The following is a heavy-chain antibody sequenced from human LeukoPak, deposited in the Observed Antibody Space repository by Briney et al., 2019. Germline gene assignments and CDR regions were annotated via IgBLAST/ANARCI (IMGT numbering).Heavy chain of an antibody. J-gene: IGHJ5*02. CDR3: ARDNSVEDTAWWFDP. D-gene: IGHD4-23*01. CDR2: INPSGGST. CDR1: GYTFTSYY. Sequence: ASVKLSCKASGYTFTSYYMHWRRQAPAQGLEWMGIINPSGGSTSYAQKFQGRVTMTRDMSTSTDYMELSSLRSEDTAVYYCARDNSVEDTAWWFDPWGQGTLVTVSS. V-gene: IGHV1-46*01.